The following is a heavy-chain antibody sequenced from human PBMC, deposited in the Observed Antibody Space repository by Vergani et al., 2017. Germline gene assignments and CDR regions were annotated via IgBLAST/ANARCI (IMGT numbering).Heavy chain of an antibody. D-gene: IGHD6-13*01. J-gene: IGHJ4*02. Sequence: QVQLVESGGGVVQPGRSLRLSCAASGFTFSSYGMHWVRQAPGKGLEWVAVIWYDGSNKYYADSVKGRFTISRDNSKNTLYLQMNSLRAEDTAVYYCAKDGEQQLFDYWGQGTLVTVSS. CDR3: AKDGEQQLFDY. CDR2: IWYDGSNK. V-gene: IGHV3-33*06. CDR1: GFTFSSYG.